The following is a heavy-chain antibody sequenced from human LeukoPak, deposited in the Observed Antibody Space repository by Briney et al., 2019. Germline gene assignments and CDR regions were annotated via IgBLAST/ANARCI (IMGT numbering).Heavy chain of an antibody. D-gene: IGHD4-11*01. CDR2: INNDGSST. CDR1: GFTFGSYW. Sequence: PGGSLRLSCAASGFTFGSYWMRWVRQAPGKGLVWVSRINNDGSSTSYADSVKGRFTISRDNAKNTLSLQMNSLRAEDTALYYCARDDYSYFDFWGLGTLVTVSS. V-gene: IGHV3-74*01. J-gene: IGHJ4*02. CDR3: ARDDYSYFDF.